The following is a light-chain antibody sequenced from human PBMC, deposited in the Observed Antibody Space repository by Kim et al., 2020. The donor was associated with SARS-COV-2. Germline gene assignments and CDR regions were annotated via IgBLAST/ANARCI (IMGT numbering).Light chain of an antibody. Sequence: DIQLTQTPTSLSASVGDTVTITCRASQGISSYLAWFQQKPGKAPEPLIYAASTLQSGVPSRFNGSGSGTEYTLTINSLQPEDFATYFCQQYQSYPSTFGQGTKLEI. V-gene: IGKV1-9*01. CDR3: QQYQSYPST. CDR2: AAS. J-gene: IGKJ2*01. CDR1: QGISSY.